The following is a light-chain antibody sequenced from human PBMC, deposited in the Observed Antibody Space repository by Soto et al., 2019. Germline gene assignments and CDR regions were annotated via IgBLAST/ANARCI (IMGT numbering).Light chain of an antibody. CDR2: DSS. Sequence: DIVLTQSPATLSVSPGESATLSCRASQSVSRALAWYQHVPGQAPRLLIYDSSTRATGVPARFSGSGSGTRFTLTISSLQSEDFAVYYCQQYNSWPPRYTFGQGTKQQI. CDR1: QSVSRA. V-gene: IGKV3-15*01. J-gene: IGKJ2*01. CDR3: QQYNSWPPRYT.